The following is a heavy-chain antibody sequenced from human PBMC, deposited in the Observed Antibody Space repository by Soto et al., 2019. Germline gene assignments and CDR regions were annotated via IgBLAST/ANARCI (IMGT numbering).Heavy chain of an antibody. Sequence: QVQLQESGPGLVKPSQTLSLTCTVSGGSISSGGYYWSWIRQHPGKGLEWIGYIYYSGSTYYNPSLKSRVTISVATSKNQFSLKLSSVTAADTAVYYCARGAQEVWDYDSSGYGSFDYWGQGTLVTVSS. V-gene: IGHV4-31*03. J-gene: IGHJ4*02. D-gene: IGHD3-22*01. CDR1: GGSISSGGYY. CDR3: ARGAQEVWDYDSSGYGSFDY. CDR2: IYYSGST.